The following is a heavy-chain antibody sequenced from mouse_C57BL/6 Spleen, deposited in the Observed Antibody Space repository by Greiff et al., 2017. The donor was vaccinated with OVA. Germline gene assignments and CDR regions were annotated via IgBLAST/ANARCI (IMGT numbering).Heavy chain of an antibody. CDR3: AGDSHYYAMDY. Sequence: VKLQESGPELVKPGASVKISCKASGYAFSSSWMNWVKQRPGTGLEWIGRIYPGDGDTNYNGKFKGKATLTADKSSSTAYMQLSSLTSEDSAVYFCAGDSHYYAMDYWGQGTSVTVSS. J-gene: IGHJ4*01. CDR2: IYPGDGDT. V-gene: IGHV1-82*01. CDR1: GYAFSSSW.